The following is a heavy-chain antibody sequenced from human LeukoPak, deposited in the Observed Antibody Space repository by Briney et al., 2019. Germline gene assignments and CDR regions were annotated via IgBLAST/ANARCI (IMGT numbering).Heavy chain of an antibody. V-gene: IGHV1-18*01. Sequence: GASVKVSCKASGYTFTIYGISWVRQAPGQGLGWMGWISAYNGNTNYAQKLQGRVTMATDTSTSAAYMELRSLRTDDTAVYYCARDRYYDFWSGYYYDYWGQGTLVTVSS. J-gene: IGHJ4*02. CDR2: ISAYNGNT. CDR3: ARDRYYDFWSGYYYDY. D-gene: IGHD3-3*01. CDR1: GYTFTIYG.